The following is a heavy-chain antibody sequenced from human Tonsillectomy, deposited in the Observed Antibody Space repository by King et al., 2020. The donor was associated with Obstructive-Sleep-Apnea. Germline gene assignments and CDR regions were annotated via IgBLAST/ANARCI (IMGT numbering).Heavy chain of an antibody. CDR2: IYYSGRT. D-gene: IGHD6-19*01. CDR3: ARSYSSGWHDY. J-gene: IGHJ4*02. V-gene: IGHV4-31*03. Sequence: VQLQESGPGLVKPSQTLSLTCTVSGDSIRSGGYYLSWVRQPPGKGLEWIGYIYYSGRTYYNPSLKTRVTLSVDTSKNQFSLKLSSVTAADTALYYCARSYSSGWHDYWGQGALVTVSS. CDR1: GDSIRSGGYY.